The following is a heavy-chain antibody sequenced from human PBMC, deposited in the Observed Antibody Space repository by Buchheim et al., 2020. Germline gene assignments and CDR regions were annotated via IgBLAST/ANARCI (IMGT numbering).Heavy chain of an antibody. CDR1: GFTFSFYW. V-gene: IGHV3-7*01. Sequence: EVQLVESGGGLVQPGGSLRLSCAASGFTFSFYWMSWVRQAPGKGLEWVANIKQDGSEKYYVDSVKGRFTISRDNAKNSLYLQMNSLRAEDTAVYYCARRLSDTAMVNFYYYYYMDVWGKGTT. CDR3: ARRLSDTAMVNFYYYYYMDV. CDR2: IKQDGSEK. D-gene: IGHD5-18*01. J-gene: IGHJ6*03.